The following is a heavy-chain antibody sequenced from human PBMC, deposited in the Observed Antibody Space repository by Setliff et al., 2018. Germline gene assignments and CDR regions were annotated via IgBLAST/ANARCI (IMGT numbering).Heavy chain of an antibody. D-gene: IGHD3-22*01. Sequence: PSETLSLTCTVSGGSISSGSYYWSWIRQPAGKGLEWIGRVSTSGSTNYNPSLKSRVTISVDTSKNQFSLKLSSVTAADTAVYYCARESRYYYDNLGTLDYWGQGTLVTVSS. CDR3: ARESRYYYDNLGTLDY. V-gene: IGHV4-61*02. CDR2: VSTSGST. CDR1: GGSISSGSYY. J-gene: IGHJ4*02.